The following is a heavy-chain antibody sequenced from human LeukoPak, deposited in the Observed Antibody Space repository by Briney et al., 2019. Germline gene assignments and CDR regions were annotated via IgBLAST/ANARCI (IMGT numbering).Heavy chain of an antibody. V-gene: IGHV3-74*01. CDR1: GFTFSSYL. D-gene: IGHD3-10*01. CDR2: INSDGSDI. CDR3: ARGSSFGY. J-gene: IGHJ4*02. Sequence: GGSLRLSCAASGFTFSSYLMHWVRQAPGKGLVWVSRINSDGSDIGYADSVKGRFTISRDNAKNTLHLQMNSLRAEDTAVYYCARGSSFGYWGQGTLVTVSS.